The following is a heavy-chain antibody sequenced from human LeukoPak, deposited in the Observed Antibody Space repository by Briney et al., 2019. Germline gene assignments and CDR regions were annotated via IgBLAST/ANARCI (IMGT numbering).Heavy chain of an antibody. CDR3: ARDPQYCSGGSCYSFDY. D-gene: IGHD2-15*01. V-gene: IGHV3-21*01. Sequence: PGRSLRLSCAASGFTFSTYSMNWVRQAPGKGLEWVSSIISSSSYIYYADSVKGRFTISRDNAKNSLYLQMNSLRAEDTAVYYCARDPQYCSGGSCYSFDYWGQGTLVTVSS. CDR2: IISSSSYI. CDR1: GFTFSTYS. J-gene: IGHJ4*02.